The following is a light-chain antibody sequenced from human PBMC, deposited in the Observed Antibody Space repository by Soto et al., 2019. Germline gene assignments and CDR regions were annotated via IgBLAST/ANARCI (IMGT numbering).Light chain of an antibody. CDR2: GNS. J-gene: IGLJ3*02. V-gene: IGLV1-40*01. Sequence: QSVLTQPPSVSGAPGQRVSMSCTGSRSNIGAAYDVHWYKQVPGTAPKLFIVGNSNRPSGVPDRFSGSKSGASASLAITGLQAEDEADYYCQSYDSSLGGWVFGGGTQLTVL. CDR3: QSYDSSLGGWV. CDR1: RSNIGAAYD.